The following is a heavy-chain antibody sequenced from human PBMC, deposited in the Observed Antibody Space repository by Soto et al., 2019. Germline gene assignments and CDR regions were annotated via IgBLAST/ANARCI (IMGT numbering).Heavy chain of an antibody. V-gene: IGHV3-33*01. CDR2: IWYDGSNK. CDR1: GFTFSSYG. J-gene: IGHJ6*02. CDR3: ARDPRYYYDSSGYYREYYYYYYGMDV. Sequence: GGSLRLSCAASGFTFSSYGMHWVRQAPGKGLEWVAVIWYDGSNKYYADSVKGRFTISRDNSKNTLYLQMNSLRAEDTAVYYCARDPRYYYDSSGYYREYYYYYYGMDVWGQGTTVTVSS. D-gene: IGHD3-22*01.